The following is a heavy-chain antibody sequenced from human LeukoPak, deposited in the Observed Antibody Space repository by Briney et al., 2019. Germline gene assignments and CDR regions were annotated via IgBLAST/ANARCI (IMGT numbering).Heavy chain of an antibody. CDR2: ISYDGSNK. V-gene: IGHV3-30-3*01. D-gene: IGHD3-10*01. CDR3: ASVGSGSYFTYFQH. CDR1: GFTFSSYA. Sequence: PGGSLRLSCAASGFTFSSYAMHWVRQAPGKGLEWVAVISYDGSNKYYADSVKGRFTISRDNSKNTLYLQMNSLRAEDTAVYYCASVGSGSYFTYFQHWGQGTLVTVSS. J-gene: IGHJ1*01.